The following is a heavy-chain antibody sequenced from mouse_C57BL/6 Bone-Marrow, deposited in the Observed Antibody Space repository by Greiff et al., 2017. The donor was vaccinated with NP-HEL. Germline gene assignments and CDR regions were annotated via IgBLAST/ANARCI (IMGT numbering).Heavy chain of an antibody. CDR3: ARQRVYYAMDY. CDR2: INPGSGGT. Sequence: VQLQQSGAELVRPGTSVKVSCKASGYAFTNYLIEWVKQRPGQGLEWIGVINPGSGGTNYNEKFKGKATLTADKSSSTAYMQLSSLTSEDSAVYFCARQRVYYAMDYWGQGTSVTVSS. J-gene: IGHJ4*01. V-gene: IGHV1-54*01. CDR1: GYAFTNYL.